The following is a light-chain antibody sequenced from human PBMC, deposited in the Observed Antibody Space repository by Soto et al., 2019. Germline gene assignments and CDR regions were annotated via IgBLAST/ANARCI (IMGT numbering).Light chain of an antibody. CDR3: TSYAGRNTLL. CDR2: EVS. J-gene: IGLJ2*01. V-gene: IGLV2-8*01. Sequence: QSALTQPPSASGSPGQSVTISCTGTSSDVGAYDYVSWYQQHAGKAPKLVIYEVSKRPSGVPDRFSGSKSGNTASLTVSGLQPEDEADYYCTSYAGRNTLLFGGGTKLTVL. CDR1: SSDVGAYDY.